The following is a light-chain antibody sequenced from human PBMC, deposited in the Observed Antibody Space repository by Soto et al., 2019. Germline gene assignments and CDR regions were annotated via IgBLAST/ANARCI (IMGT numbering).Light chain of an antibody. V-gene: IGLV2-23*02. J-gene: IGLJ1*01. Sequence: QSALTQPASVSGSPGQSITISCTGTSSDVGSYNLVSWYQQHPGKAPKLIIYEVSKRPSGVSNGFSGSKSGNTASLTISGLQAEDEAEYDCCSYAGSRTYVFGTGTKVTVL. CDR2: EVS. CDR1: SSDVGSYNL. CDR3: CSYAGSRTYV.